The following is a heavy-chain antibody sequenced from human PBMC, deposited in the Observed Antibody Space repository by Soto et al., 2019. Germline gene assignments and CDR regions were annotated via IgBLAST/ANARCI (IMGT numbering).Heavy chain of an antibody. J-gene: IGHJ6*02. V-gene: IGHV4-34*01. D-gene: IGHD3-3*01. CDR2: INHSGST. CDR1: GGSFSGYY. CDR3: ARVAPRDFWSGYYIPYDYYGMDV. Sequence: SETLSLTCAVYGGSFSGYYWSWIRQPPGKGLEWIGEINHSGSTNYNPSLKRRVTISADTSKNQFSLKLSSVTAADTAVYYCARVAPRDFWSGYYIPYDYYGMDVWGQGTTVTVSS.